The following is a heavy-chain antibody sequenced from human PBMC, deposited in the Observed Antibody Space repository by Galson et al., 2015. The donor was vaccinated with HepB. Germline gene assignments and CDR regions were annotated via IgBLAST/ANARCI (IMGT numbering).Heavy chain of an antibody. D-gene: IGHD3-22*01. V-gene: IGHV1-18*01. CDR1: GYTFTSYD. Sequence: SVKVSCKASGYTFTSYDISWVRQAPGQGLEWMGWISAYNGNTNYAQKLQGRVTMTTDTSTSTAYMELRSLRSDDTAVCYCARTHPAYYYDSSGYYCDYWGQGTLVTVSS. J-gene: IGHJ4*02. CDR3: ARTHPAYYYDSSGYYCDY. CDR2: ISAYNGNT.